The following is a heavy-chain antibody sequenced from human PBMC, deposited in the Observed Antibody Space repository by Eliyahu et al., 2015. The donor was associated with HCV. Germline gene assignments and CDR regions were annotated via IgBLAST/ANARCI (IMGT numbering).Heavy chain of an antibody. CDR1: GFNSENFA. CDR3: GKDITPGGMDV. V-gene: IGHV3-9*02. J-gene: IGHJ6*02. D-gene: IGHD3-10*01. Sequence: EVQLVESGGGVVQPGRSLGLSCVXSGFNSENFAMHWVRQVPGKGLEWVAGIFWXGDSTGYADSVKGRFIISRDNAKKSVYLQMNSLRTEDTALYYCGKDITPGGMDVWGQGTAVTVSS. CDR2: IFWXGDST.